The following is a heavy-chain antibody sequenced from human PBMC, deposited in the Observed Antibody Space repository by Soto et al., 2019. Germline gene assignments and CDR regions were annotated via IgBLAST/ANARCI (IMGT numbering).Heavy chain of an antibody. CDR3: AKDPRGGSRWFDP. D-gene: IGHD3-10*01. V-gene: IGHV3-23*01. CDR2: ISRSGDST. CDR1: GFTFSTYG. J-gene: IGHJ5*02. Sequence: GGSLRLSCAASGFTFSTYGMTWVRQAPGKGLEWVPAISRSGDSTYYADSVKGRFTISRDNPNNTLYLQMNSLRVEDTAIYYCAKDPRGGSRWFDPWGQGTLVTVSS.